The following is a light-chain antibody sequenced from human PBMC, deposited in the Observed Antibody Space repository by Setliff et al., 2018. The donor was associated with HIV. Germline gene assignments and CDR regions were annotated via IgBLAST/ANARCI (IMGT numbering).Light chain of an antibody. V-gene: IGLV1-40*01. Sequence: QSVLTQPPSVSGAPGQRVTISCTGSSSNIGAGYDVHWYQHLPGTAPKLLIHRNIDRPSGVPDRFSGSASGTSASLAISGLQAEDEADYYCQSYDSSLSGYVFGTGTKVTVL. CDR1: SSNIGAGYD. CDR2: RNI. CDR3: QSYDSSLSGYV. J-gene: IGLJ1*01.